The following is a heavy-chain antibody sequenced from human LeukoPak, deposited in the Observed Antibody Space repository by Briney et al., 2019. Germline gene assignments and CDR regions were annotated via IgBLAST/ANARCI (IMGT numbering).Heavy chain of an antibody. Sequence: GGSLRLSCAASGFIFSSNWMHWARQAPGKGLVWVSRINEDGSTTNHADSVKGRFTISRDNAKNTLYMQMNSLRAEDTAVYYCVRDLGGRSGHWGQGTLVTVSS. J-gene: IGHJ4*02. CDR1: GFIFSSNW. CDR2: INEDGSTT. V-gene: IGHV3-74*01. CDR3: VRDLGGRSGH. D-gene: IGHD1-26*01.